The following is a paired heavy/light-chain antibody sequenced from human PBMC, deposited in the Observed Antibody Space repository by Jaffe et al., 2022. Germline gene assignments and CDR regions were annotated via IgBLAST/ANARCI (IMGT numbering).Light chain of an antibody. J-gene: IGKJ2*01. V-gene: IGKV3-20*01. CDR1: QSVSSSY. CDR2: GAS. Sequence: EIVLTQSPGTLSLSSGERATLSCRASQSVSSSYLAWYQQKPGQAPRLLIYGASTRATGIPDRFSGSGSGTDFTLTISRLEPEDFAVYYCQQYGSSPYTFGQGTKLEIK. CDR3: QQYGSSPYT.
Heavy chain of an antibody. D-gene: IGHD2-15*01. CDR1: GYSFTNYW. V-gene: IGHV5-51*03. CDR2: IYPGDSNT. CDR3: VSGSCSGGSCYWYYFDS. Sequence: EVQLVQSGAEVKKPGESLKISCKGSGYSFTNYWIGWVRQMPGKGLEWMGIIYPGDSNTRYSPSFQSRVTISADKSISTAYLQWSSLKASDTAMYYCVSGSCSGGSCYWYYFDSWGQGTLVTVSS. J-gene: IGHJ4*02.